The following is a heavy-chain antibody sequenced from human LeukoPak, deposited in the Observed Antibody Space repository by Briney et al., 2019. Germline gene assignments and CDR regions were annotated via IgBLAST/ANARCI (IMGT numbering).Heavy chain of an antibody. D-gene: IGHD6-19*01. Sequence: ASVKVSCKASGYTFTTYGISWVRQAPGQGLEWMGWISAYNGNTNYAQKLQGRVTMTTDTSTSTAYMELRSLRSDDTAVYYCARDAISSGWGGLFDYWGQGTLVTVSS. CDR1: GYTFTTYG. CDR2: ISAYNGNT. V-gene: IGHV1-18*01. J-gene: IGHJ4*02. CDR3: ARDAISSGWGGLFDY.